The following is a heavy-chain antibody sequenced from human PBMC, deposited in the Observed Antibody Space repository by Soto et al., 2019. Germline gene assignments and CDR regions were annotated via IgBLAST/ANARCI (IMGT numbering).Heavy chain of an antibody. CDR1: GFTFSSYS. CDR2: ISSSSSYI. V-gene: IGHV3-21*01. CDR3: ARGQGGGGCWCMIGY. Sequence: EVQLVESGGGLVKPGGSLRLSCAASGFTFSSYSMNWVRQAPGKGLEWVSSISSSSSYIYYADSVKGRFTISRDNAKNPVYLQMNSLRAEDTAVYCCARGQGGGGCWCMIGYWGQGTLVTVSS. J-gene: IGHJ4*02. D-gene: IGHD2-8*02.